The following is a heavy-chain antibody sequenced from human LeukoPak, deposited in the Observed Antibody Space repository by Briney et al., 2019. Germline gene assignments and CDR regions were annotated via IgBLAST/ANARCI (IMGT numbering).Heavy chain of an antibody. Sequence: SQTLSLTCTVSGDSISSGGYYWSWIRQPPGKGLEWIGSIYHSGSTYYNPSLKSRVTISVDTSKNQFSLKLSSVTAADTAVYYCASSQGPSMVRGVDYWGQGTLVTVSS. V-gene: IGHV4-30-2*03. CDR3: ASSQGPSMVRGVDY. CDR2: IYHSGST. J-gene: IGHJ4*02. D-gene: IGHD3-10*01. CDR1: GDSISSGGYY.